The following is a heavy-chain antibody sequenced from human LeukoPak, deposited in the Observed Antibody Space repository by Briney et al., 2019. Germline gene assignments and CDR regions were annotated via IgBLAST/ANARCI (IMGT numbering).Heavy chain of an antibody. J-gene: IGHJ4*02. D-gene: IGHD3-9*01. CDR2: ISSSSSYI. CDR1: GFTFSSYS. Sequence: GGSLRLSCAASGFTFSSYSMNWVRQAPGKGLEWVSSISSSSSYIYYADSVKGRFTISRDNAKNSLYLQMNGLRAEDTAVYYCARDLDYDILTGYYLGGFDYWGQGTLVTVSS. CDR3: ARDLDYDILTGYYLGGFDY. V-gene: IGHV3-21*01.